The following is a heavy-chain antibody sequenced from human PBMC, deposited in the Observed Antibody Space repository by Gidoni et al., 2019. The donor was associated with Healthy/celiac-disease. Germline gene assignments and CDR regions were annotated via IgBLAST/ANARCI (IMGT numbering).Heavy chain of an antibody. Sequence: QVQLVESGGGVVQPGRSLRLPCADSGFTFSSYGMHRVRQAPGKGLDWVAVISYDVINKYYADSVEGRFTISRDNSKNTLYLQMNSLRAEDTAVYYCAKDWGYCGSTSCPRGGPMDVWGQGTTVTVSS. CDR3: AKDWGYCGSTSCPRGGPMDV. D-gene: IGHD2-2*01. J-gene: IGHJ6*02. CDR2: ISYDVINK. CDR1: GFTFSSYG. V-gene: IGHV3-30*18.